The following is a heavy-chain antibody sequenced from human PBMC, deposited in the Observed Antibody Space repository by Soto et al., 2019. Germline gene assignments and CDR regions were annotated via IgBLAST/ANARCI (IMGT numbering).Heavy chain of an antibody. CDR2: IIPICGTA. V-gene: IGHV1-69*13. CDR3: AREYCSGGSCYSPYNWFDP. J-gene: IGHJ5*02. Sequence: ASVKVSCKASVGTFRSYAISWLRPSPRLWVAWMGGIIPICGTANYAQKIQGRATITADESTSTAYMELSSLRSEDTAVYYCAREYCSGGSCYSPYNWFDPWGQGTQVTVSS. CDR1: VGTFRSYA. D-gene: IGHD2-15*01.